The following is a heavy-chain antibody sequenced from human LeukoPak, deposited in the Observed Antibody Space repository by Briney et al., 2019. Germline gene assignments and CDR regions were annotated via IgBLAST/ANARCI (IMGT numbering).Heavy chain of an antibody. CDR3: AKAASSSWPSYYYGMDV. J-gene: IGHJ6*02. D-gene: IGHD6-13*01. CDR2: ITGSGGNT. Sequence: GGSLRLSCAASGFIFSSYPMSWVRQAPGKGLEWVSVITGSGGNTYYADSVKGRFTISKDNSKNTVYLQMSSLRVDDTAVYYCAKAASSSWPSYYYGMDVWGQGTTVTVSS. V-gene: IGHV3-23*01. CDR1: GFIFSSYP.